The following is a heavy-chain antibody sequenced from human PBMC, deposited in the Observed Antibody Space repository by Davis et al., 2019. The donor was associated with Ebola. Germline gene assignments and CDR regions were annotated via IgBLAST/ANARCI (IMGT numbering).Heavy chain of an antibody. CDR1: GFTFSSYS. V-gene: IGHV3-21*04. Sequence: GESLKISCAASGFTFSSYSIDWVRQAPGKGLEWVSSISGTGDHISYADSVKGRFTISRDFSKNTLYLEMNSLKVDDTAIYYCAKDGSSGTWDSWGQGTLVTVSS. J-gene: IGHJ5*01. CDR3: AKDGSSGTWDS. D-gene: IGHD6-19*01. CDR2: ISGTGDHI.